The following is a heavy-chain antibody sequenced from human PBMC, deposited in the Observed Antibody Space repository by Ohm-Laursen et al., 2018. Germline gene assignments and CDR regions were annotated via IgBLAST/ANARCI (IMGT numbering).Heavy chain of an antibody. D-gene: IGHD6-13*01. V-gene: IGHV4-59*08. CDR2: VYYSGST. J-gene: IGHJ2*01. CDR3: ARRAGSPYWYFDL. CDR1: GGSISSYY. Sequence: TLSLTCTVSGGSISSYYWSWIRQPPGRGLEWIGNVYYSGSTNYNPSLKSRVTISVDTSKNQFSLTLSSVTAADTAVYYCARRAGSPYWYFDLWGRATLVTVSS.